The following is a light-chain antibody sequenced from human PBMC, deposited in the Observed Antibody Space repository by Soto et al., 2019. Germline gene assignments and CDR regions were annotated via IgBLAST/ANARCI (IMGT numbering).Light chain of an antibody. J-gene: IGLJ1*01. CDR3: GAWDDRLSGYF. CDR1: SSNIGSRY. Sequence: QSVLTQPPPASGAPRQRVTLSFSWSSSNIGSRYVYWYQVVPGTAPKLLIYWNDQRPSGVPDRFSGSKSGTSASLAISGLRSEDEADYYCGAWDDRLSGYFFGSGTKVTVL. CDR2: WND. V-gene: IGLV1-47*01.